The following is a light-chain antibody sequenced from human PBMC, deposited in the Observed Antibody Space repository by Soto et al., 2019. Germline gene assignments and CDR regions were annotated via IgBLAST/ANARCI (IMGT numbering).Light chain of an antibody. V-gene: IGKV1-27*01. Sequence: DIQMTQSPSSLSASLGDRVTITCRASQGIKKYVAWYQQKPGKVPKLLIYAASSLQSGVPSRFSGSGSRTDFTLTISSLQPEDVATYYCQKYDTVPWAFGQGTKVDIK. CDR2: AAS. CDR3: QKYDTVPWA. CDR1: QGIKKY. J-gene: IGKJ1*01.